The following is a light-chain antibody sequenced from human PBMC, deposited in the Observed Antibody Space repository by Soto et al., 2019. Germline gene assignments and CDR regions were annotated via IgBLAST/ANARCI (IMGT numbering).Light chain of an antibody. CDR2: DAS. V-gene: IGKV1-5*01. J-gene: IGKJ1*01. CDR3: QQYNSYSPTWT. Sequence: DIQMTQSPSTLSASVGDRVTITCRASQSISSWLAWYQQKPGKAPKLLIYDASSLESGVPSRFSGSGSGTEFTLPTSSLQPDDFATYYRQQYNSYSPTWTFGQGTKVEIK. CDR1: QSISSW.